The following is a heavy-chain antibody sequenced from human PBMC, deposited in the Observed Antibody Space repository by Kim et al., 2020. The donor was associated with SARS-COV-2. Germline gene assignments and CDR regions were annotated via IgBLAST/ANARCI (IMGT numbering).Heavy chain of an antibody. CDR2: IYYSGST. Sequence: SETLSLTCTVSGGSISSGGYYWSWIRQHPGKGLEWIGYIYYSGSTYYNPSLRSRVTISVDTSKNQFSLKLSSVTAADTAVYYCARGEQVVTASPRWFDPWGQGTLVTVSS. CDR1: GGSISSGGYY. CDR3: ARGEQVVTASPRWFDP. D-gene: IGHD2-21*02. J-gene: IGHJ5*02. V-gene: IGHV4-31*03.